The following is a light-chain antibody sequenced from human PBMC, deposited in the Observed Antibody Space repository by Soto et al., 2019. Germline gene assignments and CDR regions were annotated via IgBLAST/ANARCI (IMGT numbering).Light chain of an antibody. CDR1: SSDIGGYYY. CDR3: TLYSSSDIFYV. CDR2: QVT. Sequence: QSVLTQPASVSGPPGQSITISSTATSSDIGGYYYVSWYQHHPGKAPKLLIYQVTIRPARVSNRFSGSKSGNTASLTISGLQADDEADYYCTLYSSSDIFYVFGTGTKVTVL. V-gene: IGLV2-14*01. J-gene: IGLJ1*01.